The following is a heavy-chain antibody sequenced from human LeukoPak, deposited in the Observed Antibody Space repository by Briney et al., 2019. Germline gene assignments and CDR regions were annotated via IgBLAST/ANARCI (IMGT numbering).Heavy chain of an antibody. D-gene: IGHD3-3*01. V-gene: IGHV3-66*04. CDR2: IYSGNRT. Sequence: GGSLRLSCAASGFTVSNIYMTWVRQAPGKGLEWVSVIYSGNRTKYADSVKGRFIISRDNSKNTLLFQMNSLRAEDTAVNYCARLTSGNGLDVWGQGTTVTVS. J-gene: IGHJ6*02. CDR3: ARLTSGNGLDV. CDR1: GFTVSNIY.